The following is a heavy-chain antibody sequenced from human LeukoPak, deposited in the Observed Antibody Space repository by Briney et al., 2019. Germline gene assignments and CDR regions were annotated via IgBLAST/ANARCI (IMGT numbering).Heavy chain of an antibody. Sequence: SETLSLTCTVSGGSISSYYWSWIRQPPGKGLEWIGYIYYSGSTNYNPSLRSRVTISVDTSKNQFSLKLSSETAADTAVYYCARGGRYDFWSGYSSFDYWGQGTLVTVSS. CDR1: GGSISSYY. CDR3: ARGGRYDFWSGYSSFDY. J-gene: IGHJ4*02. CDR2: IYYSGST. D-gene: IGHD3-3*01. V-gene: IGHV4-59*01.